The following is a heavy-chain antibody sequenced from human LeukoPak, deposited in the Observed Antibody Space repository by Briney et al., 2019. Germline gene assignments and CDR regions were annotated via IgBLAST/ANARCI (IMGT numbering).Heavy chain of an antibody. CDR2: IYHSGST. CDR1: GGSISSSNW. J-gene: IGHJ4*02. D-gene: IGHD3-22*01. V-gene: IGHV4-4*02. CDR3: AKVVVIPRGYHFDY. Sequence: SGTLSLTCAVSGGSISSSNWWSWVRQPPGKGLEWIGEIYHSGSTNYNPSLKSRVTISVDKSKNQFSLKLSSVTAADTAVYYCAKVVVIPRGYHFDYWGQRTLVTVSS.